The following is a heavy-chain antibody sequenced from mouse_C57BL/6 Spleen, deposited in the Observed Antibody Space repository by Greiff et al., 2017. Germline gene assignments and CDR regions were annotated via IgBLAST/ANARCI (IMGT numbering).Heavy chain of an antibody. V-gene: IGHV1-81*01. CDR2: IYPRSGNT. CDR1: GYTFTSYG. D-gene: IGHD1-1*01. Sequence: QVQLQQSGAELARPGASVKLSCKASGYTFTSYGISWVKQRTGQGLEWIGEIYPRSGNTYYNEKFKGKATLTADKSSSTAYMELRSLTSEDSAVYFCANYYGSSPYAMDYWGQGTSVTVSS. J-gene: IGHJ4*01. CDR3: ANYYGSSPYAMDY.